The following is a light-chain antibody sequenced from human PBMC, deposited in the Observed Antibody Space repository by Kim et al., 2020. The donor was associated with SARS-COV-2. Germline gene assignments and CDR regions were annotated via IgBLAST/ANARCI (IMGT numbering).Light chain of an antibody. CDR3: KQYNSYSWS. CDR1: QSISSW. CDR2: KAS. V-gene: IGKV1-5*03. Sequence: DIQMTKSPSTLSASVGDRVTITCRASQSISSWLAWYQQKPGKAPKLLIYKASSLESGVPSRFSGSGSGTEFTLTISSLQPDDFATYYCKQYNSYSWSFGQATQVDIK. J-gene: IGKJ1*01.